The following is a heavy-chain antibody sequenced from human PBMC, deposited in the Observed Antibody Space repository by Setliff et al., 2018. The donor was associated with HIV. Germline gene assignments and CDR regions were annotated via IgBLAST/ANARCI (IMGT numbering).Heavy chain of an antibody. V-gene: IGHV4-59*11. D-gene: IGHD5-12*01. CDR2: VYYSGDT. Sequence: SETLSLTCTVSRGSINSHYWTWIRQPPGMGLEWIGFVYYSGDTNYNPSLKSRVSISLDTSKSQFSLKLTSSSAADTAVYYCARGPATSGLGYYMDILGKGTTVTVSS. CDR3: ARGPATSGLGYYMDI. CDR1: RGSINSHY. J-gene: IGHJ6*03.